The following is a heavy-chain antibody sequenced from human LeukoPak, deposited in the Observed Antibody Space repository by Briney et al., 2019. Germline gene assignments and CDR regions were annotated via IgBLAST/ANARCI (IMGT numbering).Heavy chain of an antibody. D-gene: IGHD2-2*01. Sequence: SVKVSCKASGGTFSSYAISWVRQAPGQGLEWMGGIIPIFGTANYAQKFQSRVTITADESTSTAYMELSSLRSEDTAVYYCAREYCSSTSCTGKFDPWGQGTLVTVSS. CDR2: IIPIFGTA. J-gene: IGHJ5*02. V-gene: IGHV1-69*13. CDR3: AREYCSSTSCTGKFDP. CDR1: GGTFSSYA.